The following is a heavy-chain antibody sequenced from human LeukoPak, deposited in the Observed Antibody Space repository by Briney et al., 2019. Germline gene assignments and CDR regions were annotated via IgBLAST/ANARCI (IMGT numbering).Heavy chain of an antibody. D-gene: IGHD4-17*01. CDR3: ARCTVTTGIFDY. CDR1: GYTFTSYG. J-gene: IGHJ4*02. Sequence: ASVKVSCKASGYTFTSYGISWVRQAPGQGLEWMGWISAYNGNTNYAQKFQGRVTMTRDTSTSTVYMELSSLRSEDTAVYYCARCTVTTGIFDYWGQGTLVTVSS. CDR2: ISAYNGNT. V-gene: IGHV1-18*01.